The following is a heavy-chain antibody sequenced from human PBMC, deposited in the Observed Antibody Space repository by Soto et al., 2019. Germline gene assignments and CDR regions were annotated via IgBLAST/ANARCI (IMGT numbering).Heavy chain of an antibody. Sequence: EVQLVESGGGLVQPGRSLRLSCAASGFTFDDYAMHWVRQRPGRGLEWVSGITWNSDEIGYPDSVKGRFCISRDNAKKYLYLQMNSLRPDDTALYYCAASRGFDSSGYSGYYYGMDVWGQGTTVTVSS. CDR3: AASRGFDSSGYSGYYYGMDV. D-gene: IGHD3-22*01. CDR1: GFTFDDYA. V-gene: IGHV3-9*01. J-gene: IGHJ6*02. CDR2: ITWNSDEI.